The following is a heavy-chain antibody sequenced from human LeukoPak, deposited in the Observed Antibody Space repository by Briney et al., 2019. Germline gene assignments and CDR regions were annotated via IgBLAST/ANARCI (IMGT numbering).Heavy chain of an antibody. CDR1: GFTFSSYA. J-gene: IGHJ4*02. CDR2: ISGSGGST. CDR3: ANDHAYGDYLTN. Sequence: PGGSLRLSCAASGFTFSSYAMSWVRQAPGKGLEWVSAISGSGGSTYYADSVKGRFTISRDNSKNTLYLQMNSLRAEDTAVYYCANDHAYGDYLTNWGQGTLVTVSS. D-gene: IGHD4-17*01. V-gene: IGHV3-23*01.